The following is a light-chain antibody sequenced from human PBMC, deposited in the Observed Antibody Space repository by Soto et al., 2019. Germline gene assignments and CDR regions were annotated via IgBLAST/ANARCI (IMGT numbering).Light chain of an antibody. CDR3: QQSFRSPIT. CDR2: VAF. J-gene: IGKJ5*01. V-gene: IGKV1-39*01. CDR1: QSIALS. Sequence: DIQMTQSPSSVSASIGDRVTISCRASQSIALSVNWYQQKPGKAPKLLIYVAFTLESGVPSRFSGSGSGTEFTLTIRSLQPEDFATYYCQQSFRSPITFGQGTRLEIK.